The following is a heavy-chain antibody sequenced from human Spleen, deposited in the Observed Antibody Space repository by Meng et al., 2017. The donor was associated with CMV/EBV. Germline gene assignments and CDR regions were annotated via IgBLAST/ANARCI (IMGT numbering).Heavy chain of an antibody. CDR1: GGSFSGYY. CDR2: INHSGST. D-gene: IGHD6-13*01. Sequence: QVQLQQWGAGLLKPSETLSLTCAVYGGSFSGYYWSWIRQPPGKGLEWIGEINHSGSTNYNPSLKSRVTISVDTSKNQFSLKLSSVTAADTAVYYCARDHRWYGYYFDYWGQGTLVTVSS. J-gene: IGHJ4*02. V-gene: IGHV4-34*01. CDR3: ARDHRWYGYYFDY.